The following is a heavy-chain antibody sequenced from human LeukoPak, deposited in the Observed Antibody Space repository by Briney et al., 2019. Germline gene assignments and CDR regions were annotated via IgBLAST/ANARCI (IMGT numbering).Heavy chain of an antibody. CDR3: ARRGSGTYDFDY. Sequence: PGGSLRLSCAASGFTFSSNGMHWVRQAPGKGLEWVTVIWTDGSNKYYADSVKGRFTISRDNSKNSLYLQTNNLRAEDTAVYYCARRGSGTYDFDYWGQGTLVTVSS. V-gene: IGHV3-33*01. J-gene: IGHJ4*02. CDR1: GFTFSSNG. D-gene: IGHD3-10*01. CDR2: IWTDGSNK.